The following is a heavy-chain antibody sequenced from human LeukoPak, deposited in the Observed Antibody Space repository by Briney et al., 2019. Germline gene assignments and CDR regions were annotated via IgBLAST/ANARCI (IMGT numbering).Heavy chain of an antibody. CDR3: AKGSGPIRPQYFDY. D-gene: IGHD6-19*01. Sequence: GASLRLSCAASGFTFSNSAMSWVRQAPGKGLEWVSAISCSGGSTYYADSVKGRFTISRDNSKSTLYLQMNTLRAEDSAVYCGAKGSGPIRPQYFDYWGQGTLVAVSS. CDR1: GFTFSNSA. J-gene: IGHJ4*02. V-gene: IGHV3-23*01. CDR2: ISCSGGST.